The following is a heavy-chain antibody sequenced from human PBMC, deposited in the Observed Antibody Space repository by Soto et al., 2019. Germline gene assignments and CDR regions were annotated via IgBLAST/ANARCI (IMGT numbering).Heavy chain of an antibody. CDR3: AVGTDPADYYGVDV. Sequence: PGGSLRLSCAASGFTFSSYAMSWVRQAPGKGLEWVSAISGSGGSTYYADSVKGRFTISRDNSKNTLYLQMNSLRAEDTAVYYCAVGTDPADYYGVDVWGQGTTVTVSS. V-gene: IGHV3-23*01. J-gene: IGHJ6*02. CDR2: ISGSGGST. CDR1: GFTFSSYA.